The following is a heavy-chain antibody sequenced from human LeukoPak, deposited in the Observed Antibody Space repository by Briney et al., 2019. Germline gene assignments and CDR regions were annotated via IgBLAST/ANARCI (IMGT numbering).Heavy chain of an antibody. CDR3: ARETYDYVWGSYRSPGPVLWYFNL. V-gene: IGHV4-59*01. CDR1: GGSIRGYY. J-gene: IGHJ2*01. D-gene: IGHD3-16*02. Sequence: SETLSLSCTVSGGSIRGYYKSWIRQPPGKGLEWVGYIYYSGSTKYNPSPMSRVTISLAATKKQLSLMLSSVTAAETTVYYCARETYDYVWGSYRSPGPVLWYFNLWGRGTLVTVSS. CDR2: IYYSGST.